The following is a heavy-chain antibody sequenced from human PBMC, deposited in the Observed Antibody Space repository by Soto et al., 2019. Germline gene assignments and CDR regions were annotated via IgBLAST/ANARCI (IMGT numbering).Heavy chain of an antibody. J-gene: IGHJ1*01. V-gene: IGHV4-34*01. Sequence: PSETLSLTCAVYGGSFSGYYWTWIRQPPGTGLEWIGEINHSGSTNYNPSLKSRVTISVDRSKNQFSLKLSSVTAADTAVYYCARSRGTETYPQDFQPWGQGTLVTLSS. CDR2: INHSGST. CDR1: GGSFSGYY. D-gene: IGHD3-16*01. CDR3: ARSRGTETYPQDFQP.